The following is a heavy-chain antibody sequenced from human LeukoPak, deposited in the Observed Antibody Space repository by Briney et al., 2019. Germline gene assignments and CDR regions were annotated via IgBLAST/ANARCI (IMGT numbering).Heavy chain of an antibody. CDR3: ARGSNYGSGSYLLFDY. V-gene: IGHV1-3*01. D-gene: IGHD3-10*01. Sequence: ASVKASCKASGYTFTSYAMHWVRQAPGQRLEWMGWINAGNGNTKYSQKFQGRVTITRDTSASTAYMELSSLRSEDTAVYYCARGSNYGSGSYLLFDYWGQGTLVTVSS. J-gene: IGHJ4*02. CDR2: INAGNGNT. CDR1: GYTFTSYA.